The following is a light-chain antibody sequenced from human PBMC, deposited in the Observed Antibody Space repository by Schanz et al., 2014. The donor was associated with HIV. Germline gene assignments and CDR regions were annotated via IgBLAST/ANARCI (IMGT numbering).Light chain of an antibody. CDR1: QSISNN. V-gene: IGKV3-15*01. CDR2: GAS. Sequence: EIVMTQSPATLSVSPGERATLSCRASQSISNNLAWYQQKPGQPPRLLIYGASTRATGLPARFSGSGSGTEFTLTISSLQSEDFAVYYCQQYGSSPRTFGQGTNVEVK. CDR3: QQYGSSPRT. J-gene: IGKJ1*01.